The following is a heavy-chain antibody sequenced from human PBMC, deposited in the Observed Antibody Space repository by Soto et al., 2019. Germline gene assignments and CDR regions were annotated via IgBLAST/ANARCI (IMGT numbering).Heavy chain of an antibody. J-gene: IGHJ3*02. CDR2: IYYSGST. D-gene: IGHD2-21*01. CDR1: GGSISSGDYY. V-gene: IGHV4-30-4*01. Sequence: QVQLQESGPGLVKPSQTLSLTCTVSGGSISSGDYYWSWIRQPPGKGLEWIGYIYYSGSTYYNPSLTSRVTISVDTTKNQFSLKLSSVTAADTAVYYCARDIPYSHAFDIWGQGTMVTVSS. CDR3: ARDIPYSHAFDI.